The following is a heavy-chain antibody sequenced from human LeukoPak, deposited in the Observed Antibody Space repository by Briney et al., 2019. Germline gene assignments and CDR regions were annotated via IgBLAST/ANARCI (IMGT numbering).Heavy chain of an antibody. D-gene: IGHD3-3*01. CDR3: AKKGITHYDFWSGYYTADY. CDR2: ISGSGGST. CDR1: GFTFSSYA. Sequence: GGSLRLSCAASGFTFSSYAMSWVRQAPGKGLEWVSAISGSGGSTYYADSVKGRFTISRDNSKNTLYLQMNSLRAEDTAVYYCAKKGITHYDFWSGYYTADYWGQGTLVTVSS. V-gene: IGHV3-23*01. J-gene: IGHJ4*02.